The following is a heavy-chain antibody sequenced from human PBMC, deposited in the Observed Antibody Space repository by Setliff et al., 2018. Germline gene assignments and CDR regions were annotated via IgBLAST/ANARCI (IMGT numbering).Heavy chain of an antibody. Sequence: ASVKVSCKASGYTLTKYYMHWVRQAPGQGLEWMGIINPTGGLTRYAQHFQGRLTMTEDTSTDTAYMELSSLRSEDTAVYYCATGFLRYDILTGYYQRPHYFEYWGQGTLVTVSS. V-gene: IGHV1-46*01. D-gene: IGHD3-9*01. CDR2: INPTGGLT. J-gene: IGHJ4*02. CDR3: ATGFLRYDILTGYYQRPHYFEY. CDR1: GYTLTKYY.